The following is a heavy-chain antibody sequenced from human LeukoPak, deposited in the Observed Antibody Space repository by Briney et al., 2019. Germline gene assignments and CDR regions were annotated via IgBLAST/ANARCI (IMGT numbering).Heavy chain of an antibody. V-gene: IGHV4-59*01. CDR3: ARVGSGNFDL. J-gene: IGHJ2*01. CDR2: IYYSGNT. CDR1: GGSISTYY. D-gene: IGHD3-10*01. Sequence: SETLSLTCTVSGGSISTYYWSWIRQPPGKGLEWIGYIYYSGNTNYNPSLKSRVTISVDTSKSQFSLKLSSVTAADTAVYYCARVGSGNFDLWGRGTLVTVSS.